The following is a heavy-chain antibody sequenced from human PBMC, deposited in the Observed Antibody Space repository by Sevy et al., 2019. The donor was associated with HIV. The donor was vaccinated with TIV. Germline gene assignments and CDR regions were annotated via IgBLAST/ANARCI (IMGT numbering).Heavy chain of an antibody. V-gene: IGHV3-15*01. CDR2: IKSSAYGGTA. D-gene: IGHD3-10*01. CDR1: GFTFTNAW. Sequence: GGSLRLSCAASGFTFTNAWMIWVRQAPGMRLEWIGVIKSSAYGGTAEYAASVKDRLTISRDDSTSIGYLQMNRLNTEITGVYYCGTDTYYLRLNYYYGSWQFLPFDYWGQGTLVTVSS. J-gene: IGHJ4*02. CDR3: GTDTYYLRLNYYYGSWQFLPFDY.